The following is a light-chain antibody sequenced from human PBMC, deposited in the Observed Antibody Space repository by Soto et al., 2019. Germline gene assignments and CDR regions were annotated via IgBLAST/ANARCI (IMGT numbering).Light chain of an antibody. CDR2: EVT. J-gene: IGLJ1*01. CDR1: SSDVGGYIY. CDR3: SSYTGSSTDV. V-gene: IGLV2-14*01. Sequence: QSVLTQPASVSGSPGQSITISCTGTSSDVGGYIYVSWYRQHPGKAPKLMIYEVTNRPSGVSNRFSGSKSGNTASLTISGLQAEDEADYYCSSYTGSSTDVFGSGTKLTVL.